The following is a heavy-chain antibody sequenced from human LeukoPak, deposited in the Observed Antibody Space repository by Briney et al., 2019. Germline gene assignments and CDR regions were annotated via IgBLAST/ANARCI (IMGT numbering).Heavy chain of an antibody. J-gene: IGHJ6*03. Sequence: SETLSLTCTVSGGSISSGSYYWSWIRQSPGKGLEWIGSISYSGSTYYNPSLKSRVIVSVDTSKKQFSLKLSSVTAADTAVYYCARLRDYYYYCMDVWGKGTPVTVSS. CDR2: ISYSGST. CDR1: GGSISSGSYY. CDR3: ARLRDYYYYCMDV. V-gene: IGHV4-39*01.